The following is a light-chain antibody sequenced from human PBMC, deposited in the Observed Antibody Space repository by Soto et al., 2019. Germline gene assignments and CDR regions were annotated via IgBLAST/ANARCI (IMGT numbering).Light chain of an antibody. CDR3: SSYTSSSTPYVV. CDR1: STDVGGYNY. J-gene: IGLJ2*01. Sequence: QSALAQPSSVSGSPGQSITISCTGTSTDVGGYNYVSWYQHHSGKAPKLLIYEVTNRPSGISDRFSGSKSGNTASLTISGLQAEDEADYYCSSYTSSSTPYVVFGGGTKLTVL. V-gene: IGLV2-14*01. CDR2: EVT.